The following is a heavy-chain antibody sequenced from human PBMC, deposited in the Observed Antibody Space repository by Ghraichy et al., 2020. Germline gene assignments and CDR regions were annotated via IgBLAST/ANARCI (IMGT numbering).Heavy chain of an antibody. V-gene: IGHV6-1*01. CDR1: GDSVSSNSAA. CDR2: TYYRSKWKN. J-gene: IGHJ3*02. Sequence: SQTLSLTCVISGDSVSSNSAAWNWIRQSPSRGLEWLGRTYYRSKWKNDYAESVKSRITINPDTSKNQFSLQLNSVTPEDTAVYYCARDPPDLWSGFDIWGQGTMVIVSS. CDR3: ARDPPDLWSGFDI. D-gene: IGHD3-3*01.